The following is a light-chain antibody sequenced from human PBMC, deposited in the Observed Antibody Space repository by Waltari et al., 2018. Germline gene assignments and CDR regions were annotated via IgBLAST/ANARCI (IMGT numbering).Light chain of an antibody. CDR2: WAS. CDR1: QSVLYSSNNRNY. CDR3: QQYASIPHT. Sequence: DTVMIQSPDSLAVSLGASATINCKSSQSVLYSSNNRNYLAWYQQKPGQPPRLLIYWASTRESGVPDRFSGSGSGTDFTLVISSLQAEDVGVYYCQQYASIPHTFGRGTKLEIK. J-gene: IGKJ2*01. V-gene: IGKV4-1*01.